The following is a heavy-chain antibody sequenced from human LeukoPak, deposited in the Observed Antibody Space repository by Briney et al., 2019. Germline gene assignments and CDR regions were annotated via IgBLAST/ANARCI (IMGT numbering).Heavy chain of an antibody. D-gene: IGHD5-18*01. CDR2: INHSGST. J-gene: IGHJ4*02. Sequence: SETLSLTCAVYGGSFSGYYWSWIRQPPGKGLEWIGEINHSGSTNYNPSLKSRVTISVDTSKNQFSLKLSSVTAADTAVYYCARTDRGYSYDNYYFDYWGQGTLVTVSS. CDR1: GGSFSGYY. CDR3: ARTDRGYSYDNYYFDY. V-gene: IGHV4-34*01.